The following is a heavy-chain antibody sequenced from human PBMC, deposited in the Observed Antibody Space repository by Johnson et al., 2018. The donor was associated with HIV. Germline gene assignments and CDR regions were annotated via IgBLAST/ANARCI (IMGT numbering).Heavy chain of an antibody. CDR1: GFTVRSNY. J-gene: IGHJ3*01. D-gene: IGHD3-16*01. CDR3: ARGSRYTYDNDDVYLLQAFDV. V-gene: IGHV3-66*01. CDR2: IYSGGST. Sequence: EVQLVESGGGLVQPGGSLRLSCAASGFTVRSNYMSWVRQAPGKGLEWVSVIYSGGSTYYADSVKGRFTISRDNSKNTLYLQMNSLRIEDTAVYYCARGSRYTYDNDDVYLLQAFDVWGQGTVVTVSS.